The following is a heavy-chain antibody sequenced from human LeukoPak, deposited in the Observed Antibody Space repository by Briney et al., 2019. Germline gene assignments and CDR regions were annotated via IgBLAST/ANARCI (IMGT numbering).Heavy chain of an antibody. CDR1: GFTFSSYA. CDR2: ISGSGGST. CDR3: AKDGSVVTAIRGAFDI. V-gene: IGHV3-23*01. D-gene: IGHD2-21*02. Sequence: GGSLRLSCAASGFTFSSYAMSWVRQAPGKGLEWVSAISGSGGSTYYADSVKGRFTISRDNSKNTLYLQMNSLRAEDTAVYYCAKDGSVVTAIRGAFDIWGQGTTVTVSS. J-gene: IGHJ3*02.